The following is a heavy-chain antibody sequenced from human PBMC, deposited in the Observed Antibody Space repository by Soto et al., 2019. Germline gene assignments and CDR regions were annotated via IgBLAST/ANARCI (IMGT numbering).Heavy chain of an antibody. J-gene: IGHJ6*02. Sequence: QVQLVQSGGEVKRPGASMKVSCQASGYSFFSYGVSWVRQAPGQGLQWLGWVSADSGKTKYAQILQGRLTLPTDTSTNTAYMELRSRTSDDTDMYYCARHSHYTDLWGGVMESYSDNMDVWGQGTTVIVSS. V-gene: IGHV1-18*01. CDR1: GYSFFSYG. CDR3: ARHSHYTDLWGGVMESYSDNMDV. CDR2: VSADSGKT. D-gene: IGHD3-3*01.